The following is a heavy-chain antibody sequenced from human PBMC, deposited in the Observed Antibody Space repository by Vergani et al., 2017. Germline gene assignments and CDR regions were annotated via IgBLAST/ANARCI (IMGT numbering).Heavy chain of an antibody. Sequence: QVQLVQSGAEVKKPGSSVKVSCKASGGTFSSYAISWVRQAPGQGLEWMGRIIPILGIANYAQKFQGRVTITADKSTSTAYMELSSLRSEDTAVYYCASDSRDCSGGSCYGYWGQGTLVTVSS. CDR1: GGTFSSYA. V-gene: IGHV1-69*04. D-gene: IGHD2-15*01. CDR3: ASDSRDCSGGSCYGY. CDR2: IIPILGIA. J-gene: IGHJ4*02.